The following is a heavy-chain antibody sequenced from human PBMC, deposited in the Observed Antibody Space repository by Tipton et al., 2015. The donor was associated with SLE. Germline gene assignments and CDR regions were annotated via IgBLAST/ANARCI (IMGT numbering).Heavy chain of an antibody. D-gene: IGHD3/OR15-3a*01. CDR3: AREIFGLVLSYFDD. J-gene: IGHJ4*02. V-gene: IGHV4-34*01. Sequence: TLSLTCSVYRESVNNYHWTWIRQSPGKGLQWIGDVTPGRGASYTSSLKSRVTISLDTSKNQFSLHLTSVTAADTAVYYCAREIFGLVLSYFDDWGRGTLVPVSS. CDR2: VTPGRGA. CDR1: RESVNNYH.